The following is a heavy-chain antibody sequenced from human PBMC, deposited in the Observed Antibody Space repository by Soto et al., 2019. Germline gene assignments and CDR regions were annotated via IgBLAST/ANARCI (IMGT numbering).Heavy chain of an antibody. CDR1: GGSISSSSYY. J-gene: IGHJ5*02. CDR2: IYYSGST. D-gene: IGHD3-3*01. CDR3: ARHMRGIWSGLRRNWFDP. V-gene: IGHV4-39*01. Sequence: QLQLQESGPGLVKPSETLSLTCTVCGGSISSSSYYWGWIRQPPGKGLEWIGSIYYSGSTYYNRSIKSRVTISVDTPKNQCSLKLSSVTAADTAVYYCARHMRGIWSGLRRNWFDPWGQRTLVTVSS.